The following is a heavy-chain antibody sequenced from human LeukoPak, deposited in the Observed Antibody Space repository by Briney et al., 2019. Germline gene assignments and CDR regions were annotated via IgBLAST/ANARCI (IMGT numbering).Heavy chain of an antibody. D-gene: IGHD3-10*01. J-gene: IGHJ4*02. CDR3: ARDREDTKENVRGVRVIDY. V-gene: IGHV3-66*01. CDR2: IYSGGST. CDR1: GFTVSSNY. Sequence: GGSLRLSCAASGFTVSSNYMSWVRQAPGKGLEWVSVIYSGGSTYYADSVKGRFTISRDNSKNTLYLQMNSLRAEDTAVYYCARDREDTKENVRGVRVIDYWGQGTLVTVSS.